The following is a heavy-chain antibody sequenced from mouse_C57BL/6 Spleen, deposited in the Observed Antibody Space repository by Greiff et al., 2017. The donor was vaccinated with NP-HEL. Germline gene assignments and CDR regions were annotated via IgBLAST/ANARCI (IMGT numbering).Heavy chain of an antibody. D-gene: IGHD2-2*01. V-gene: IGHV14-1*01. CDR2: IDPEDGDT. CDR1: GFNIKDYY. J-gene: IGHJ1*03. Sequence: VQLQQSGAELVRPGASVKLSCTASGFNIKDYYMHWVKQRPEQGLEWIGRIDPEDGDTEYAPKFQGKATMTADTSSNTAYLQLSSLTSEDTAVYYCTTCPYGYDEYFDVWGTGTTVTVSS. CDR3: TTCPYGYDEYFDV.